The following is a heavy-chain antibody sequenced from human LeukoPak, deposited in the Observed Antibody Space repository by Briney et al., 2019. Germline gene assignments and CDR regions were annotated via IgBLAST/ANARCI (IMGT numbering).Heavy chain of an antibody. CDR3: ARGLRWIVDY. CDR2: INHSGST. D-gene: IGHD4-23*01. CDR1: GGSFSGYY. J-gene: IGHJ4*02. Sequence: PSETLSLTCAVYGGSFSGYYWSWIRQPPGKGLEWIGEINHSGSTNYNPSLKSRVTISVDTSKNQFSLKLSSVTAADTAVYYCARGLRWIVDYWGQGTLVTVSS. V-gene: IGHV4-34*01.